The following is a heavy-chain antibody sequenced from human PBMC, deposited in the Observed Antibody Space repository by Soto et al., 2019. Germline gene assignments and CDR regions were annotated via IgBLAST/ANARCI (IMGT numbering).Heavy chain of an antibody. CDR1: GGSISSGDDY. V-gene: IGHV4-30-4*01. Sequence: QVQLQESGPGLVKPSQTLSLTCTVSGGSISSGDDYWSGIRQPPGKGLEWIGYIYYSGSTYYNPSLKSRVTILVDTSKNQFSLKLSSVTAADTAVYFCARVRSGDYVAYWGQGTLVTVSS. CDR2: IYYSGST. CDR3: ARVRSGDYVAY. J-gene: IGHJ4*02. D-gene: IGHD4-17*01.